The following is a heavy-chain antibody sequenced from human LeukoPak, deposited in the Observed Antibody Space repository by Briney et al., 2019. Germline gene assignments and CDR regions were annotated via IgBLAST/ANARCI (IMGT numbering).Heavy chain of an antibody. V-gene: IGHV4-61*08. J-gene: IGHJ4*02. CDR2: IYYRGST. Sequence: SETLSLTCAVSGGSISSGGYSWSWIRQPPGKGLEWMGYIYYRGSTNYNPSLKSRVTISVDTSKNQFSLKLSSVTAADTAVYYRARVHSGYDFGNRKYYYFDYWGQGTLVTVSS. D-gene: IGHD5-12*01. CDR1: GGSISSGGYS. CDR3: ARVHSGYDFGNRKYYYFDY.